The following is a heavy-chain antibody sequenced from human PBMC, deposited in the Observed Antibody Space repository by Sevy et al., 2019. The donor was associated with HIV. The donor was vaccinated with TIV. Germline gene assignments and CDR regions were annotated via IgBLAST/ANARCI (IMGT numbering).Heavy chain of an antibody. J-gene: IGHJ6*02. CDR1: GGSISSHSYY. CDR3: ARDHGYSNGWFPYYYYYGMDV. V-gene: IGHV4-31*03. CDR2: IHYSGRT. D-gene: IGHD6-19*01. Sequence: LRLSCSVSGGSISSHSYYWTWIRQHPGKGLEWIGYIHYSGRTYYNPSFKSRVTISLDTSKNQFSLRLRSVTAADTAVYYCARDHGYSNGWFPYYYYYGMDVWGPGTTVTVSS.